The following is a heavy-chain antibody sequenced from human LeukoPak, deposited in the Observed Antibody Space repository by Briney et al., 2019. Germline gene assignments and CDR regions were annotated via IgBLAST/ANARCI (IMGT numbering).Heavy chain of an antibody. V-gene: IGHV3-23*01. CDR3: ARHDSSGYYLFDY. CDR2: ISGSGGST. D-gene: IGHD3-22*01. Sequence: GRSLRLSCAASGFTFSSYAMSWVRPLQGKGLEWVSAISGSGGSTYYADSVKGRFTISRDNSKNTLYLQMNSLRAEDTAVYYCARHDSSGYYLFDYWGQGTLVTVSS. J-gene: IGHJ4*02. CDR1: GFTFSSYA.